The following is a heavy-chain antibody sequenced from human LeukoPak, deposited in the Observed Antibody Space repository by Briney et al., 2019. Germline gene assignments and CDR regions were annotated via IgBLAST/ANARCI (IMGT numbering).Heavy chain of an antibody. Sequence: GRSLRLSCAASGFTFNNYAMHWVRQAPGKGLEWVAVISYDGSNKYYADSVKGRFTISRDNSKNTLYLQMNSLRAEDTAVYYCAKDRGWLSIAAHFDYWGQGTLVTVS. V-gene: IGHV3-30-3*01. CDR1: GFTFNNYA. J-gene: IGHJ4*02. CDR2: ISYDGSNK. D-gene: IGHD6-13*01. CDR3: AKDRGWLSIAAHFDY.